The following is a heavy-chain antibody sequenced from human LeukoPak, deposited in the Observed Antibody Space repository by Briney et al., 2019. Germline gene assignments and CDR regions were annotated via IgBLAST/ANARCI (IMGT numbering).Heavy chain of an antibody. CDR3: ARGIAVAGTGAFDI. V-gene: IGHV4-59*01. CDR2: IYYSGST. D-gene: IGHD6-19*01. J-gene: IGHJ3*02. Sequence: SETLSLTCTVSGGSISSYNWSWIRQPPGKGLEWIGYIYYSGSTNYNPSLKSRVTISVDTSKNQFSLKLSSVTAADTAVYYCARGIAVAGTGAFDIWGQGTMVTVSS. CDR1: GGSISSYN.